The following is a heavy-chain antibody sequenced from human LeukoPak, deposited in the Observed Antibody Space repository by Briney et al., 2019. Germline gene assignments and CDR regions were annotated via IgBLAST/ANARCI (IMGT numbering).Heavy chain of an antibody. V-gene: IGHV4-34*01. J-gene: IGHJ4*02. CDR3: ARDLGQQLAIDY. CDR2: INHSGST. D-gene: IGHD6-13*01. Sequence: SETLSLTCAVYGGSFSGYYWSWIRQPPGKGLEWIGEINHSGSTNYNPSLKSRVTISVDTSKNQFSLKLSSVTAADTAVYYCARDLGQQLAIDYWGQGTLVTVSS. CDR1: GGSFSGYY.